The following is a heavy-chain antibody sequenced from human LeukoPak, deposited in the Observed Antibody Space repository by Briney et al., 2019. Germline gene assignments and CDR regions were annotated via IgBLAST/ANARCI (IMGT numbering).Heavy chain of an antibody. D-gene: IGHD6-6*01. CDR2: IGGSGGST. Sequence: GGSLRLSCAASGFTFSSYAMSWVRQAPGKGLEWVSAIGGSGGSTYYADSVKGRFTISRDNSKNTLYLQMNSLRAEDTAVYYCAKDRSQLGLFDYWGQGTLVTVSS. CDR3: AKDRSQLGLFDY. V-gene: IGHV3-23*01. CDR1: GFTFSSYA. J-gene: IGHJ4*02.